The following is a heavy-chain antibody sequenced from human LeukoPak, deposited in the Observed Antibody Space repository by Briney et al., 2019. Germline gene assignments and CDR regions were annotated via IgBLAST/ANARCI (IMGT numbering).Heavy chain of an antibody. CDR3: ARLPSTIVVVPAAVF. CDR1: GASVSSGDHH. CDR2: NMNT. V-gene: IGHV4-61*08. Sequence: SETLSLTCIVSGASVSSGDHHWSWIRQAPGKGLEWIGHNMNTYYNPSLKSRVTISVDTSKNQFSLKLSSVTAADTAVYYCARLPSTIVVVPAAVFWGQGTLVTVSS. D-gene: IGHD2-2*01. J-gene: IGHJ4*02.